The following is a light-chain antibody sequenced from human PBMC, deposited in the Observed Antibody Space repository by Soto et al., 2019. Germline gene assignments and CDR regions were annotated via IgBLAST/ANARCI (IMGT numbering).Light chain of an antibody. CDR2: DVS. J-gene: IGLJ2*01. Sequence: QSALTQPASVSGSPGQSITISCTGTSSDVGTYNFVSWYRQHPVKAPILIIFDVSSRPSGISNRFSGSKSGNTASLTISGVQAEDEADYYCSSYANSDTLIFGGGTKVTVL. V-gene: IGLV2-14*01. CDR1: SSDVGTYNF. CDR3: SSYANSDTLI.